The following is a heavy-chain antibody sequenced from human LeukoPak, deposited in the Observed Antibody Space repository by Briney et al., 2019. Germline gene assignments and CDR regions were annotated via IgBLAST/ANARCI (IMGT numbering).Heavy chain of an antibody. CDR2: IIPIFGTA. Sequence: ASVKVSCKASGGTFSSYAISWVRQAPGQGLEWMGGIIPIFGTANYAQKFQGRVTITADKSTSTAYMELSSLRSEDTAVYYCARELVGAEDGPWYFDYWGRGTLVTVSS. CDR3: ARELVGAEDGPWYFDY. J-gene: IGHJ4*02. CDR1: GGTFSSYA. D-gene: IGHD1-26*01. V-gene: IGHV1-69*06.